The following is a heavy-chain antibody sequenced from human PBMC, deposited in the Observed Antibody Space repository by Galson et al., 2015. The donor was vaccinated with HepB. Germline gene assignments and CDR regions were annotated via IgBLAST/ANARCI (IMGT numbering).Heavy chain of an antibody. V-gene: IGHV3-66*03. CDR3: VRDEFDRAGSSWYATSH. J-gene: IGHJ4*02. Sequence: SLRLSCAASGFTVGNYYMTWVRQAPGKGLEWVSVIFKNGRIFHTDSVKGRFSSSRDDSENTVYLEMNSLRVEDTAVYYCVRDEFDRAGSSWYATSHWGQGTLVTVSS. D-gene: IGHD6-13*01. CDR2: IFKNGRI. CDR1: GFTVGNYY.